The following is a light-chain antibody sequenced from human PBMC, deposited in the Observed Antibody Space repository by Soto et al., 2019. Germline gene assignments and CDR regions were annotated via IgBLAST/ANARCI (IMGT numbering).Light chain of an antibody. CDR3: QQYDNWPQT. Sequence: EIVLTQSPGILSLSPWERASLSCGASQSISSSFLAWYQQKPGQAPRLLIYGASLRATGVPDRFSGSGSGTEFTLTISSLRSEDFAVYYCQQYDNWPQTFGQGTKVDIK. J-gene: IGKJ1*01. CDR1: QSISSS. V-gene: IGKV3-15*01. CDR2: GAS.